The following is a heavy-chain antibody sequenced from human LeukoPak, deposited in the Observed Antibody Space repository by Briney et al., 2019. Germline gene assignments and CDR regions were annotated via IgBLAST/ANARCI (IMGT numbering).Heavy chain of an antibody. J-gene: IGHJ4*02. D-gene: IGHD2-8*01. CDR2: IWYDGSNK. CDR1: GFTFRSYG. CDR3: AKDHSCTNGVCSLGH. V-gene: IGHV3-33*06. Sequence: GGSLRLSCAASGFTFRSYGMQWVRQAPGKGLEWVAIIWYDGSNKYYADSVKGRFTISRDNSKDTLFLQMSSLRAEDTAVYHCAKDHSCTNGVCSLGHWGQGTLVIVSS.